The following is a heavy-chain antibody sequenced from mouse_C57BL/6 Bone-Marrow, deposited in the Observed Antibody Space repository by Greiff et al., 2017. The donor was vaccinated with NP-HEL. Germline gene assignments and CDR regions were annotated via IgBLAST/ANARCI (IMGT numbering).Heavy chain of an antibody. J-gene: IGHJ1*03. V-gene: IGHV3-1*01. D-gene: IGHD1-1*01. CDR1: GYSITSGYD. CDR2: ISYSGST. Sequence: EVQGVESGPGMVKPSQSLSLTCTVTGYSITSGYDWHWIRHFPGNKLEWMGYISYSGSTNYNPSLKSRISITHDTSKNHFFLKLNSVTTEDTATYYCAREGTTGDWYFDVWGTGTTVTVSS. CDR3: AREGTTGDWYFDV.